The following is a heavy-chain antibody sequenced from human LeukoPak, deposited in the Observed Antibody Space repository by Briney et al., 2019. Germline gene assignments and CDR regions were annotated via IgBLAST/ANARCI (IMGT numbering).Heavy chain of an antibody. J-gene: IGHJ4*02. CDR2: ISYDGSNK. V-gene: IGHV3-30*04. D-gene: IGHD3-22*01. CDR1: GFTFSNYA. CDR3: ARDRIVVVLDY. Sequence: GGSLRLSCASSGFTFSNYAMAWVRQAPGKGLEWVAVISYDGSNKYYADSVKGRFTISRDNSKNTLYLQMNSLRAEDTAVYYCARDRIVVVLDYWGQGTLVTVSS.